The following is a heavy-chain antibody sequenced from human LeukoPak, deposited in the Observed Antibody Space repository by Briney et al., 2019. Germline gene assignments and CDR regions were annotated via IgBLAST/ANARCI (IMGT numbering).Heavy chain of an antibody. J-gene: IGHJ4*02. Sequence: GASVKVSCKASGGTFSSYAISWVRQAPGQGLEWMGRIIPILGIANYARKFQGRVTITADKSTSTAYMELSSLRSEDTAVYYCARATLRVGATHFDYWGQGTLVTVSS. CDR1: GGTFSSYA. CDR3: ARATLRVGATHFDY. CDR2: IIPILGIA. D-gene: IGHD1-26*01. V-gene: IGHV1-69*04.